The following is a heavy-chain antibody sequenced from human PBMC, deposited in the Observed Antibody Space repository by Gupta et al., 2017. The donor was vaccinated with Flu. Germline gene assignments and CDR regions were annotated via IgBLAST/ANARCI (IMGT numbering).Heavy chain of an antibody. CDR2: INHSGST. Sequence: GLEWIGEINHSGSTNYNPSLKSRFTISVDKSKNQFSRKLSSVTAADTAVYYCARGLGCSGGSCYSRGWGKRDYYYYGMDVWGQGTTVTVSS. CDR3: ARGLGCSGGSCYSRGWGKRDYYYYGMDV. D-gene: IGHD2-15*01. J-gene: IGHJ6*02. V-gene: IGHV4-34*01.